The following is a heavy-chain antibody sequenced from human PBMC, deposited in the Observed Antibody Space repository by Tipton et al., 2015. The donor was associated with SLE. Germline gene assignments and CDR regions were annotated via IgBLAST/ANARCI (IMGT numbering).Heavy chain of an antibody. Sequence: TLSLTCAVYGGSFSGYYWSWIRQPAGKGLEWIGRIYTSGSTNYNPSLKSRVTMSVDTSKNQFFLKLSSVTAADTAVYYCARDLYSGGDAFDIWGQGTMVTVSS. D-gene: IGHD2-21*01. J-gene: IGHJ3*02. CDR1: GGSFSGYY. CDR3: ARDLYSGGDAFDI. V-gene: IGHV4-4*07. CDR2: IYTSGST.